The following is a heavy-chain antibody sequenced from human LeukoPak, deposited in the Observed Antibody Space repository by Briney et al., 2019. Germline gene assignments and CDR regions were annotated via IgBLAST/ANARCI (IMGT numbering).Heavy chain of an antibody. CDR2: ISGSGGRT. J-gene: IGHJ6*03. Sequence: GGSLRLSCAGSGFTFSSYAMSWVRQAPGKGREWVSAISGSGGRTYYADSVKGRFTISRDNSKNTLYLQMNSLRAEDTAVYYCAKVPSIYYSYSMDVWGKGTTVTVSS. D-gene: IGHD2/OR15-2a*01. V-gene: IGHV3-23*01. CDR3: AKVPSIYYSYSMDV. CDR1: GFTFSSYA.